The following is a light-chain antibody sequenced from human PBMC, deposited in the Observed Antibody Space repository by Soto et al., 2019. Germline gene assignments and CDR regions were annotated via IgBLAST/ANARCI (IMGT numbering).Light chain of an antibody. CDR3: QQYNNWRSRT. Sequence: EIVMTQSPATLSVSPGERATLSCRASQSVSSNLAWYQQKPGQAPRLLIYGASTRATGIPARFSGSGSGTEFTLTISSLQSVDFAVYYCQQYNNWRSRTFAQGTKVDIK. CDR2: GAS. V-gene: IGKV3-15*01. J-gene: IGKJ1*01. CDR1: QSVSSN.